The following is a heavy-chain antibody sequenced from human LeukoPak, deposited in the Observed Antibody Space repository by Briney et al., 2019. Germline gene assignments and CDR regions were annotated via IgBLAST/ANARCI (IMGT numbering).Heavy chain of an antibody. Sequence: GGSLRLSCAASGFTFSSYAMHWVRQAPGKGLEYVSAISSNGGSTYYANSVKGRFTISRDNSKNTLYLQMGSLRAEDMAVYYCARGQSIAAAEGLDYWGQGTLVTASS. V-gene: IGHV3-64*01. CDR3: ARGQSIAAAEGLDY. CDR2: ISSNGGST. D-gene: IGHD6-13*01. CDR1: GFTFSSYA. J-gene: IGHJ4*02.